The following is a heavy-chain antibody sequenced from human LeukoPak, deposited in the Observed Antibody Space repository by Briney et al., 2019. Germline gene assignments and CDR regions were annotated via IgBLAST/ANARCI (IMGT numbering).Heavy chain of an antibody. CDR3: ARDEQAVAGTYGMDV. Sequence: SETLSLTCAVYGGSFSGYYWSWIRQPPGKGLEWIGEINHSGSTNYNPSLKSRVTISVDTSKNQFSLKLSSVTAADTAVYYCARDEQAVAGTYGMDVWGQGTTVTVSS. CDR2: INHSGST. D-gene: IGHD6-19*01. V-gene: IGHV4-34*01. CDR1: GGSFSGYY. J-gene: IGHJ6*02.